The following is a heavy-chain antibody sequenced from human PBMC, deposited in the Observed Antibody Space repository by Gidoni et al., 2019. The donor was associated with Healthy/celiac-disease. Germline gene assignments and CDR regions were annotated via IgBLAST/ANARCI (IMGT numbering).Heavy chain of an antibody. Sequence: QVQLVESGGGVVQPGRSLRLSCAASGFTSSSYGMHWVRQAPGKGLEWVAVIWYDGSNKYYADSVKGRFTISRDNSKNTLYLQMNSLRAEDTAVYYCAREAPYSSGWSDAFDIWGQGTMVTVSS. J-gene: IGHJ3*02. CDR2: IWYDGSNK. CDR3: AREAPYSSGWSDAFDI. D-gene: IGHD6-19*01. CDR1: GFTSSSYG. V-gene: IGHV3-33*01.